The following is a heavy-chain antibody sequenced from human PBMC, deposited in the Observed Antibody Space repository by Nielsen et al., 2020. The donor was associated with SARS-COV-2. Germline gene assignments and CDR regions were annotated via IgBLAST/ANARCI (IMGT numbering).Heavy chain of an antibody. Sequence: GGSLRLSCAAYGFTFSSYGMHWVRQAPGKGMEWVAVISYDGSNKYYADSVKGRFTISRDNSKNTRYLQMNSLIAEDTAVYYFATAGRQWLVRGSNSCTYYYYVDVWGKGTTVTVSS. CDR2: ISYDGSNK. CDR1: GFTFSSYG. D-gene: IGHD6-19*01. CDR3: ATAGRQWLVRGSNSCTYYYYVDV. V-gene: IGHV3-30*03. J-gene: IGHJ6*03.